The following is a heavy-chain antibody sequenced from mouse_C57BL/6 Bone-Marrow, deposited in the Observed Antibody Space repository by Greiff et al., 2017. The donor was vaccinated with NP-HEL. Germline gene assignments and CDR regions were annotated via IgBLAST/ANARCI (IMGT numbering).Heavy chain of an antibody. V-gene: IGHV1-18*01. CDR3: EREGEIYYYGYWYFDG. D-gene: IGHD1-1*01. CDR1: GYTFTDYN. J-gene: IGHJ1*03. CDR2: INPNNGGT. Sequence: EVQLQQSGPELVKPGASVKIPCKASGYTFTDYNMDWVKQSHGKSLEWIGDINPNNGGTIYNQKFKGKATLTVDKSSSTAYMELRSLTSEDTAVYYWEREGEIYYYGYWYFDGWGTGTTVTVSS.